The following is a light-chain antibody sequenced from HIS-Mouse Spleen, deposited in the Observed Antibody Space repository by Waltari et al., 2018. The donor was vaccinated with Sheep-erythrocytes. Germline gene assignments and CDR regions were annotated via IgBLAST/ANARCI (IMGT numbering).Light chain of an antibody. CDR1: QGISSW. Sequence: DIQMTQSPSSVSASVGDRVTITCRASQGISSWLARYQQKPGKAPKLLIYAASSLQSGVPSRFSGSGSGTDFTLTISSLQPEDFATYYCQQANSFPLSVGGGTKVEIK. CDR2: AAS. CDR3: QQANSFPLS. V-gene: IGKV1-12*01. J-gene: IGKJ4*01.